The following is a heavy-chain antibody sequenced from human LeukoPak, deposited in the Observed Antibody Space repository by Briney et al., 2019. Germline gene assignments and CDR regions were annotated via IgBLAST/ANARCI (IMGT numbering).Heavy chain of an antibody. Sequence: SETLSLTCAVSGGSISSGGHSWSWIRQPPGKGLEWIGYIYQSGSTYYNPSLRSRVTISVDRSKNQFSLKLSSVTAADTAVYYCARGSERAWSPPDYWGQGTLVTVSS. CDR3: ARGSERAWSPPDY. CDR1: GGSISSGGHS. D-gene: IGHD2-15*01. J-gene: IGHJ4*02. V-gene: IGHV4-30-2*01. CDR2: IYQSGST.